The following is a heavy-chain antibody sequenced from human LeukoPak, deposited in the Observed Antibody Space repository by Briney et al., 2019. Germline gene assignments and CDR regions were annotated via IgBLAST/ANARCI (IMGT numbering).Heavy chain of an antibody. Sequence: GGSLRLSCAASGFTFSSYVMHWVRQAPGKGLEWVAIISYDGSNEYYADSVKGRFTISRDNSKNTLYLQMNSLRAEDTAVYYCAKAGFTYGSGTYNWFDPWGQGTLVTVSS. CDR1: GFTFSSYV. D-gene: IGHD3-10*01. CDR3: AKAGFTYGSGTYNWFDP. J-gene: IGHJ5*02. CDR2: ISYDGSNE. V-gene: IGHV3-30*04.